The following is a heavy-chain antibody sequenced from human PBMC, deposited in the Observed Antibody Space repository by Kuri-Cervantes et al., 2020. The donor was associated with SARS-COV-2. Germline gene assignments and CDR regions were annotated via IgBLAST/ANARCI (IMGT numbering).Heavy chain of an antibody. Sequence: ETLSLTCAASGFTFSNYAMYWVRQAPGKGLEWVSVIYSGGSSTYYADSVKGRFTISRDNSKNTLYLQMNSLRAEDTAVYYCAKDIAVAGHFDYWGQGTLVTVSS. V-gene: IGHV3-23*03. D-gene: IGHD6-19*01. J-gene: IGHJ4*02. CDR2: IYSGGSST. CDR3: AKDIAVAGHFDY. CDR1: GFTFSNYA.